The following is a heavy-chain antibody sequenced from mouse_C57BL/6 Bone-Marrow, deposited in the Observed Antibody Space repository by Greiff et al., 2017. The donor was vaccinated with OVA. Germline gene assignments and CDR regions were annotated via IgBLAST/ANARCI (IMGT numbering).Heavy chain of an antibody. V-gene: IGHV2-2*01. D-gene: IGHD1-1*01. CDR1: GFSLTSYG. CDR2: IWSGGST. J-gene: IGHJ3*01. Sequence: VQRVESGPGLVQPSQSLSITCTVSGFSLTSYGVHWVRQSPGKGLEWLGVIWSGGSTDYNAAFISRLSISKDNSKCQVFFKMNSLQADDTAIYYCARKGYGSSLFAYWGQGTLVTVSA. CDR3: ARKGYGSSLFAY.